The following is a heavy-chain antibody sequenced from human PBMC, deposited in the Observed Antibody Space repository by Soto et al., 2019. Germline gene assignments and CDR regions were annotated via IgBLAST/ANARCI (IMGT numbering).Heavy chain of an antibody. Sequence: SETLSLTCTVSGGSISSSTYYWGWIRQPPGKGLEWIGSIYYSGNTYYNPSLKSRVTISVDTSKNQFSLKLSSVTAADTAVYYCARVFRMDYYYMDVWGKGTTVTVSS. V-gene: IGHV4-39*01. CDR1: GGSISSSTYY. CDR3: ARVFRMDYYYMDV. J-gene: IGHJ6*03. CDR2: IYYSGNT.